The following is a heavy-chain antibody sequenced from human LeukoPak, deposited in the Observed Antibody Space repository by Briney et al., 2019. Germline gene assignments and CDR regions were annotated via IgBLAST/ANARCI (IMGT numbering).Heavy chain of an antibody. J-gene: IGHJ5*02. CDR2: IYYSGST. CDR1: GGSINSSGYY. Sequence: SETLSLTCTVSGGSINSSGYYWGWSRQPPGKGLEWIGTIYYSGSTYYHPSLKSRVTISVDTSKNQFSLKLASVTAADPAVYYCASSFTLRGKLDPWGQGTMVTVSS. V-gene: IGHV4-39*07. CDR3: ASSFTLRGKLDP. D-gene: IGHD3-22*01.